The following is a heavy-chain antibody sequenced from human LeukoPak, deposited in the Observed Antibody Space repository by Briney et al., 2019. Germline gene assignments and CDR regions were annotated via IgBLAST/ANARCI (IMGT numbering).Heavy chain of an antibody. CDR1: GGSISGYY. CDR2: FFTRGSP. J-gene: IGHJ4*01. D-gene: IGHD3-3*01. V-gene: IGHV4-4*07. Sequence: SETVSLTCTVSGGSISGYYWSWIRQPAGKGLEWIGRFFTRGSPNYNPSLRSRVSMSVDTSKNQFSLTLTSVTAADTAVYYCARGVDFDFDYWGQGTLVTVSS. CDR3: ARGVDFDFDY.